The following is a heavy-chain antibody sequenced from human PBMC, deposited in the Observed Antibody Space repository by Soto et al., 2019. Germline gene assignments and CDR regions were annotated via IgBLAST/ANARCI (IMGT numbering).Heavy chain of an antibody. V-gene: IGHV4-61*01. CDR2: FYYSGST. CDR3: ARARRWIQLWQNLFDY. J-gene: IGHJ4*02. Sequence: PSETLSLTCTVSGGSVSSGSYYWSWIRQPPGKGLEWIGYFYYSGSTNYNPSLKSRVTISVDTSKNQFSLKLSSVTAADTAVYYCARARRWIQLWQNLFDYWGQGTLVTVPQ. CDR1: GGSVSSGSYY. D-gene: IGHD5-18*01.